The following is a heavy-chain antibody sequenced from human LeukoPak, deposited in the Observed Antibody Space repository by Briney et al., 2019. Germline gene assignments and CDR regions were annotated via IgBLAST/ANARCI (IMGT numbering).Heavy chain of an antibody. CDR3: ARGLGKTMIRGVIVTDY. Sequence: PSETLSLTCTVSGGSISNHFWSWIRQPPGKGLEWIGYIYYRGTTNYNPSLKSRVTISVDTSKNQFSLKLTSVTAADTAVYFCARGLGKTMIRGVIVTDYWGQGTLVTVSS. CDR1: GGSISNHF. J-gene: IGHJ4*02. CDR2: IYYRGTT. D-gene: IGHD3-10*01. V-gene: IGHV4-59*11.